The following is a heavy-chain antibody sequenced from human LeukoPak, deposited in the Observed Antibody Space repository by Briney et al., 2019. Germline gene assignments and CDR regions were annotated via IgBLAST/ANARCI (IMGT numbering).Heavy chain of an antibody. D-gene: IGHD1-26*01. Sequence: GGSLRLSCAASGLTFSSYAMSWVRQAPGKGLVWVARIHGDGDNISYADSVRGRFTISRDNAKDTLYLHMNSLGPEDTAVYYCARAQVGAPTDLWGQGTLVTVSS. CDR1: GLTFSSYA. CDR2: IHGDGDNI. V-gene: IGHV3-74*01. J-gene: IGHJ5*02. CDR3: ARAQVGAPTDL.